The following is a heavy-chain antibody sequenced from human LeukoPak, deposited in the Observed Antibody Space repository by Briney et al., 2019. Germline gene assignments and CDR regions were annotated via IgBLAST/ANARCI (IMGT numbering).Heavy chain of an antibody. CDR3: MGSTWDRNY. V-gene: IGHV4-34*01. J-gene: IGHJ4*02. D-gene: IGHD1-26*01. CDR2: INHSGST. CDR1: GVSFSGYY. Sequence: PSETLSLTCAVYGVSFSGYYWSWIRQPPGKGLEWIGEINHSGSTNYNPSLKSRVTISVDTSKNQFSLKLSSVTAADTAVYYCMGSTWDRNYWGQGTLVTVSP.